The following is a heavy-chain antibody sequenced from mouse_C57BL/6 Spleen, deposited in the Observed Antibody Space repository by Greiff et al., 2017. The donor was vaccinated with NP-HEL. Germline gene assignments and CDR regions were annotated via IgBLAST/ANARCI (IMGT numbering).Heavy chain of an antibody. V-gene: IGHV1-82*01. CDR3: ARCWVDFDY. D-gene: IGHD4-1*01. Sequence: QVQLQQSGPELVKPGASVKISCKASGYAFSSSWMNWVKQRPGKGLEWIGRIYPGDGDTNYNGKFKGKATLTADKSSSTAYMQLSSLTSEDAAVYFCARCWVDFDYWGKGTTLTVSS. CDR1: GYAFSSSW. CDR2: IYPGDGDT. J-gene: IGHJ2*01.